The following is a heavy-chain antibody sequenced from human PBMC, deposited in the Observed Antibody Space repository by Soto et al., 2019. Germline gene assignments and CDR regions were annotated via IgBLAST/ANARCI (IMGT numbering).Heavy chain of an antibody. CDR3: ARAGNYYDSSGSYLGYYGMDV. Sequence: ASETLSLTCAVSGGSISSSNWLSWFLQPPWKGLEWIGEIYHSGSTNYNPSLKSRVTISVDKSKNQFSLKLSSVTAADTAVYYCARAGNYYDSSGSYLGYYGMDVWGQGTTVTVSS. J-gene: IGHJ6*02. CDR2: IYHSGST. D-gene: IGHD3-22*01. V-gene: IGHV4-4*02. CDR1: GGSISSSNW.